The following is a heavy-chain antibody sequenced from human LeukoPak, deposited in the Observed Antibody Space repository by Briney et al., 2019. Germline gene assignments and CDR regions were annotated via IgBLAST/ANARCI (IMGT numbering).Heavy chain of an antibody. D-gene: IGHD3-16*01. J-gene: IGHJ4*02. CDR2: IHYSGST. CDR1: GGSISSPTYY. Sequence: SETLSLTCTVSGGSISSPTYYCAWIRQPPGKGLEWIGTIHYSGSTFYNPSLKSRVTISVDTSKNQFSLKLSSVTAADTAVYYCARDRLGLPVDYWGRGTLVTVSS. CDR3: ARDRLGLPVDY. V-gene: IGHV4-39*07.